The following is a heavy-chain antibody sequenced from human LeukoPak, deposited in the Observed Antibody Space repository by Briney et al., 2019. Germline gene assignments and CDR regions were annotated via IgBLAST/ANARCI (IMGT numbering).Heavy chain of an antibody. CDR2: INSDGSST. CDR3: ASRISDYGDYGEVF. Sequence: QAGGSLRLSCAASGFTFSSYWMHWVRQAPGKGLVWVSLINSDGSSTTYADSVKGRFTISRDNAKNTLYLQMNSLRAEDTAVYYCASRISDYGDYGEVFWGQGTLVTVSS. V-gene: IGHV3-74*01. D-gene: IGHD4-17*01. J-gene: IGHJ4*02. CDR1: GFTFSSYW.